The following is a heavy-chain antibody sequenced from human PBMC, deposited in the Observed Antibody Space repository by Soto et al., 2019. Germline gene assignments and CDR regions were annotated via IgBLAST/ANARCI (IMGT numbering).Heavy chain of an antibody. J-gene: IGHJ5*02. CDR1: GGSISSGGYH. CDR3: ARDPTP. V-gene: IGHV4-31*03. Sequence: QVQLQESGPGLVKPSQTLSLTCTVSGGSISSGGYHWSWVRQHPGKGLEWIGYIYYSGNTYYNPSLKSRVTISVDTSKNQFSLKLSSVTAADTAVYYCARDPTPWGQGTRSPSPQ. CDR2: IYYSGNT.